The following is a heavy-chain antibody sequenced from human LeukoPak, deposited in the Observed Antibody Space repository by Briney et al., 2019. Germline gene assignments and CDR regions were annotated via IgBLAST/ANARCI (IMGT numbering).Heavy chain of an antibody. D-gene: IGHD5-12*01. CDR2: IAHDGSNK. CDR1: GFTFSSHA. V-gene: IGHV3-30*04. J-gene: IGHJ4*02. CDR3: AKDHGYDYGDYFDY. Sequence: PGRSLRLSCAASGFTFSSHAMQWVRQAPGKGLEWVAAIAHDGSNKYHADSVKGRFTISRDNSKTTLYMQMNSLRAEDTAMYYCAKDHGYDYGDYFDYWGQGILVTVSS.